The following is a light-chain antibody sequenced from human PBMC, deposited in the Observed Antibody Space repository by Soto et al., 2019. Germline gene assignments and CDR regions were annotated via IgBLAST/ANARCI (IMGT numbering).Light chain of an antibody. CDR1: SSDVGGYNY. CDR3: SSYTSSSTPYV. J-gene: IGLJ1*01. V-gene: IGLV2-14*01. CDR2: EVR. Sequence: QSALTQPASVSGSPGQSITISCTGTSSDVGGYNYVSWYQQHPGKAPTLMIYEVRNRPSGVTNRFSGSKSGNTASLPLSGLQAEDEADYHCSSYTSSSTPYVFASGTKVTVL.